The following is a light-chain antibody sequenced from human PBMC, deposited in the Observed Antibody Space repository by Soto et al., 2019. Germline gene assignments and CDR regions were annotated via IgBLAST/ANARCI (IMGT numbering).Light chain of an antibody. Sequence: QSALTQPASVSGSPGQSITISCTGTSSDVGGYNYVSWFQQYPGKAPKLMIFEVSNRPSGVSKRFSGSKSGNTASLTISGLQAEDEGNYYCSSYTSSSTHVFGGGTKVTVL. CDR3: SSYTSSSTHV. CDR2: EVS. CDR1: SSDVGGYNY. J-gene: IGLJ2*01. V-gene: IGLV2-14*01.